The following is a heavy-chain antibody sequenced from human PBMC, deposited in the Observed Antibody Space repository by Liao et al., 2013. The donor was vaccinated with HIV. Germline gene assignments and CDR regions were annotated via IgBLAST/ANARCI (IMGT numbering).Heavy chain of an antibody. CDR1: GGSISSGSYY. CDR2: IYTSGST. V-gene: IGHV4-61*02. D-gene: IGHD6-6*01. Sequence: QVQLQESGPGLVKPSQTLSLTCTVSGGSISSGSYYWSWIRQPAGKGLEWIGRIYTSGSTNYNPSLKSRVTISVDTSKNQFSLKLSSVTAADTAVYYCARVKQLPYYYYYYMDVWGKGTTVTVSS. CDR3: ARVKQLPYYYYYYMDV. J-gene: IGHJ6*03.